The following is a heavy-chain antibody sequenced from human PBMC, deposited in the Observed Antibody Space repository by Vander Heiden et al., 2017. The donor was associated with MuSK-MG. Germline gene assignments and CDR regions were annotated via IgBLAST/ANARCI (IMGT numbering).Heavy chain of an antibody. CDR2: FDPEDGET. Sequence: QVQLVQSGAVVKKPGASVKVSCKVAGYTFTDLSMHWVRQAPGKGLEWMGGFDPEDGETIYAQKFQGRVTMTEDTSTDTAYMELSSLRSEDTAVYYCATDRTARYSGSYSLDYWGQGTLVTVSS. D-gene: IGHD1-26*01. V-gene: IGHV1-24*01. CDR3: ATDRTARYSGSYSLDY. CDR1: GYTFTDLS. J-gene: IGHJ4*02.